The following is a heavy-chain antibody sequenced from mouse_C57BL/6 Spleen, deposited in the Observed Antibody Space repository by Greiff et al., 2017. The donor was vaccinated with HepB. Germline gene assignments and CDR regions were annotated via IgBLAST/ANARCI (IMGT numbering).Heavy chain of an antibody. CDR2: IDPSDSET. CDR3: ARFNGSGFLYAMDY. J-gene: IGHJ4*01. CDR1: GYTFTSYW. Sequence: QVQLQQPGAELVRPGSSVKLSCKASGYTFTSYWMHWVKQRPIQGLEWIGNIDPSDSETHYNQKFKDKATLTVDRSSSTAYMQLSSLTSEDSAVYYCARFNGSGFLYAMDYWGQVTSVTDSS. V-gene: IGHV1-52*01. D-gene: IGHD1-1*01.